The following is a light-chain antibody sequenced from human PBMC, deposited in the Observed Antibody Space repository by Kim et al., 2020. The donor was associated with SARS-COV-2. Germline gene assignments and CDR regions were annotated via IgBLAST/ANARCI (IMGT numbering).Light chain of an antibody. V-gene: IGLV3-19*01. J-gene: IGLJ3*02. CDR3: NSRDSSGNHVL. CDR2: GDK. CDR1: SLRGYY. Sequence: SSELTQDPAVSVALGQTVRITCQGDSLRGYYASWFQQKSGQAPILVMYGDKNRPSGIPDRFSGSGSGNTASLTITGAQAEDEADYYCNSRDSSGNHVLFGGGTKVTVL.